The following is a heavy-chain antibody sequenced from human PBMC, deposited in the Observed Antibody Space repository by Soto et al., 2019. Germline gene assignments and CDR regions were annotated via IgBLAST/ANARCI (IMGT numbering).Heavy chain of an antibody. Sequence: QVQLVQSGAEVKKPGASVKVSCKAPNYTFTSYGISWVRQDPGQGLEWMGGITAYNGNANYAQKIQGRDTMTTDTPTATAYMERRSLRSDDTAVYYCARIPNERVGWFDPWGQGTLVTVSS. CDR1: NYTFTSYG. CDR2: ITAYNGNA. CDR3: ARIPNERVGWFDP. D-gene: IGHD2-8*01. J-gene: IGHJ5*02. V-gene: IGHV1-18*01.